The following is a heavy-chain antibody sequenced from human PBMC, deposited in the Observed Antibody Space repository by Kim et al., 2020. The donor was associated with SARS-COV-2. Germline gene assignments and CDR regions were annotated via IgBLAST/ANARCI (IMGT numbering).Heavy chain of an antibody. D-gene: IGHD1-26*01. Sequence: ASVKVSCKASGYTFTSYAMNWVRQAPGQGLEWMGWINTNTGNPTYAQGFTGRFVFSLDTSVSTAYLQISSLKAEDTAVYYCARNSLSSWELGYYYYGMDVWGQGTTVTVSS. V-gene: IGHV7-4-1*02. CDR3: ARNSLSSWELGYYYYGMDV. CDR2: INTNTGNP. CDR1: GYTFTSYA. J-gene: IGHJ6*02.